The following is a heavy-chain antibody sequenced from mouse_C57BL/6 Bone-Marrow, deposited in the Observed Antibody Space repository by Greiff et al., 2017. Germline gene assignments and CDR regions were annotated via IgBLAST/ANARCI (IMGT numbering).Heavy chain of an antibody. CDR3: ARGAHGAY. J-gene: IGHJ3*01. CDR1: GYTFTSYW. V-gene: IGHV1-69*01. CDR2: IAPSDSYT. D-gene: IGHD1-3*01. Sequence: QVQLQQPGAELVMPGASVKLSCKASGYTFTSYWMHWVKQRPGQGLEWIGEIAPSDSYTNYNQKFKGKSTLTVDKSSSTAYMQLSSLTSEDSAVYYCARGAHGAYWGQGTLVTVSA.